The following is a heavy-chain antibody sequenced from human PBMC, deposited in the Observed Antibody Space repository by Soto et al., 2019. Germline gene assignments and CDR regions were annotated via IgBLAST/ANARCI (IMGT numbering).Heavy chain of an antibody. CDR3: ARAQMVLTRSYFDS. J-gene: IGHJ4*02. CDR1: DGSISNFY. Sequence: PSETLSLTCTVSDGSISNFYWSWIRQPPGKGLEWIGYISSSGNTNYNPSLKSRVSISVDTSKNQFSLNLTSVTAADTAVYYCARAQMVLTRSYFDSWGQGTPVTVYS. D-gene: IGHD3-22*01. CDR2: ISSSGNT. V-gene: IGHV4-59*01.